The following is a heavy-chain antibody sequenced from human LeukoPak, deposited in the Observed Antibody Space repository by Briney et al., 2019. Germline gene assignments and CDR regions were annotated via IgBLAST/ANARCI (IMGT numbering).Heavy chain of an antibody. CDR2: IYYSGNS. D-gene: IGHD3-10*01. CDR1: GGPVSSSSYY. Sequence: SETLSLTCTVSGGPVSSSSYYWGWIRQPPGRGLEWIGSIYYSGNSYYNPSLKSRVTISVDTSKNHFSLKLSSVTAADTAVFYCARVRLLSGVSGTYSLNYFDSWGQGTLVTVSS. J-gene: IGHJ4*02. CDR3: ARVRLLSGVSGTYSLNYFDS. V-gene: IGHV4-39*07.